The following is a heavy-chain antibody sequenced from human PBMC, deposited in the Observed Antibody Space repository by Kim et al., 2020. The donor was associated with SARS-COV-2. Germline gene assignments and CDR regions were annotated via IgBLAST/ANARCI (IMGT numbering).Heavy chain of an antibody. CDR2: GIT. V-gene: IGHV4-59*08. Sequence: GITNYDPCLESRVTISLDTAKNQVSLNLSSVTAADTAVYYCTRHAGSYFDYWGQGALVTVSS. J-gene: IGHJ4*02. CDR3: TRHAGSYFDY.